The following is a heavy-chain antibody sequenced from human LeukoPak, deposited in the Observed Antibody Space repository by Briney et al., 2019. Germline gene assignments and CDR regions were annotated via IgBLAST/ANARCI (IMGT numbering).Heavy chain of an antibody. CDR3: ARPQSSGISDAFEI. V-gene: IGHV5-51*01. Sequence: GESLKISCKGSGYSFINYWIGWVRQVPGKGLEWMGIIYPGDSQTRYSPSFQGQVTFSSDKSISTAYLQWSSLKASDTALYYCARPQSSGISDAFEIWGQGTMVIVSS. D-gene: IGHD3-3*02. J-gene: IGHJ3*02. CDR1: GYSFINYW. CDR2: IYPGDSQT.